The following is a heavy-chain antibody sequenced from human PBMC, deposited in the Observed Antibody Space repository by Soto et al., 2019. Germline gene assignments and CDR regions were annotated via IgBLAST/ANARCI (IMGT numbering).Heavy chain of an antibody. V-gene: IGHV1-24*01. Sequence: ASVKVSCKVSGYTLTELSMHWVRQAPGKGLEWMGGFDPEDGETIYAQKFQGRVTMTEDTSTDTAYMELSSLRSEDTAVYYCATKGLKVTPVLSYYYYYGMDVWGQGTTVTVSS. CDR2: FDPEDGET. J-gene: IGHJ6*02. CDR3: ATKGLKVTPVLSYYYYYGMDV. D-gene: IGHD4-17*01. CDR1: GYTLTELS.